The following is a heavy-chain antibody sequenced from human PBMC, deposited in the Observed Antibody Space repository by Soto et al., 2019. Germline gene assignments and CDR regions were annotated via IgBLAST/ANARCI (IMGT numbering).Heavy chain of an antibody. J-gene: IGHJ6*02. D-gene: IGHD2-2*02. Sequence: VKVSCKASGVTFSSYAISWVRQAPGQGLEWMGGIIPIFGTANYAQKFQGRVTITADESTSTAYMELSSLRSEDTAVYYCARVTVVVPAAIGGYYYYGMDVWGQGTTVTVSS. CDR1: GVTFSSYA. V-gene: IGHV1-69*01. CDR2: IIPIFGTA. CDR3: ARVTVVVPAAIGGYYYYGMDV.